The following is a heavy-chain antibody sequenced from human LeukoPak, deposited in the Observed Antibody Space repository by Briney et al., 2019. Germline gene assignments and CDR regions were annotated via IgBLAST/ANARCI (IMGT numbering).Heavy chain of an antibody. J-gene: IGHJ6*02. CDR3: ASRWRNGMDV. CDR2: IYHSGST. V-gene: IGHV4-4*02. CDR1: GASITSNSW. D-gene: IGHD1-1*01. Sequence: SGTLSLTCAVSGASITSNSWWGWVRQSPGKGLEWIGEIYHSGSTNSNPSLKSRVTMSVDKSKNQASLRLSSVTAADTAMYYCASRWRNGMDVWGQGTTVTVSS.